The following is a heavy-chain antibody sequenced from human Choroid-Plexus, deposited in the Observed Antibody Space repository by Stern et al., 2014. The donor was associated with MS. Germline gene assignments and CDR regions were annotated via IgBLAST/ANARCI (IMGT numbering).Heavy chain of an antibody. CDR2: ISYDGSK. CDR3: AKDRNYLTFFFDF. V-gene: IGHV3-30*18. CDR1: GFSFSSFG. Sequence: VQLLESGGGVVQPGRPLRLSCAASGFSFSSFGMHWVRQAPGKGLEWVALISYDGSKDYADSVKGRFAISRDNSKNTLYLQMNSLRAEDTAVYYCAKDRNYLTFFFDFWGQGSLVTVSS. D-gene: IGHD3-10*01. J-gene: IGHJ4*02.